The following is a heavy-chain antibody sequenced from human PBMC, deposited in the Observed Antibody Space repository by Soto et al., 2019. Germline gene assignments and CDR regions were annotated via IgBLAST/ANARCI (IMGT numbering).Heavy chain of an antibody. D-gene: IGHD3-22*01. CDR2: IALDGSVS. V-gene: IGHV3-30*18. J-gene: IGHJ4*02. CDR1: GFTFSSHC. CDR3: AKEFRHDNWFFEH. Sequence: GGSMRLSCAVSGFTFSSHCMQWVRKAPGKGLEWVAVIALDGSVSYYTDSVKGRFTVSRDNSKSILYLQMNSLRAEDTAVYYCAKEFRHDNWFFEHWGQGTQVTVSS.